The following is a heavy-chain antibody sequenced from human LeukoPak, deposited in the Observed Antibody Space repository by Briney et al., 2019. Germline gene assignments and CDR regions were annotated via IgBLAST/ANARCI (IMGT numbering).Heavy chain of an antibody. V-gene: IGHV4-39*01. CDR2: IYYSGST. D-gene: IGHD3-3*01. CDR1: GDSISNSFYY. CDR3: ARHQGRVTNFDY. Sequence: PSETLPLTCTVSGDSISNSFYYWGWIRQPPGKGLEWIGSIYYSGSTYYNPSLKSRVTISVDTSKNQFSLKLSSVTAADTAVYYCARHQGRVTNFDYWGQGTLVSVSS. J-gene: IGHJ4*02.